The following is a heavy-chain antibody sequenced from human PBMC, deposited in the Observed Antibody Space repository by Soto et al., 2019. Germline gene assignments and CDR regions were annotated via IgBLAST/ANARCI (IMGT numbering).Heavy chain of an antibody. CDR2: INHSGRT. CDR1: GGSFSGYY. Sequence: QVQLQQWGAGLLKPSETLSLTCAVYGGSFSGYYWSWIRQPPGKGLEWIGEINHSGRTNYNPSLKGRFTIPVDTSKNQFSLKLSSVTAADTAVYYCARGPTTPMYSSSLKGYFQHWGQGTLVTVSS. V-gene: IGHV4-34*01. J-gene: IGHJ1*01. CDR3: ARGPTTPMYSSSLKGYFQH. D-gene: IGHD6-6*01.